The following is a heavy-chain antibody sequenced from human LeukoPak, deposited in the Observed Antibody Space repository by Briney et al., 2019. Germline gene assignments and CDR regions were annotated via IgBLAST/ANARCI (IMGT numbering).Heavy chain of an antibody. V-gene: IGHV3-73*01. CDR3: TSPTRSGSYEPNAFDI. CDR1: GFTFSGSA. D-gene: IGHD1-26*01. CDR2: IRSKTNSYAT. J-gene: IGHJ3*02. Sequence: GGSLRLSCEASGFTFSGSAMHWARQASGKGLEWVGRIRSKTNSYATAYAASVKGRFTISRDDSKNTAYLQMSSLKTEDTAVCYCTSPTRSGSYEPNAFDIWGQGTMVTVSS.